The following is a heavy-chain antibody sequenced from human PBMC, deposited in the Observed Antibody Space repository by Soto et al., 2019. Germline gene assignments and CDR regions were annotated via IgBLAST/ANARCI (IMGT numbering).Heavy chain of an antibody. CDR1: GGTFSTYA. J-gene: IGHJ4*02. V-gene: IGHV1-69*12. Sequence: QVQLVQSGAEVTKPESSVKVSCKAPGGTFSTYAISWVRQAPGQGLEWMGGIIPMFGTANYAQRFQDRVTITADESTNTVYMEMSSLRSEDTAVYFSASGIQLWLRRINTGYSGWGQGTLVTVSS. D-gene: IGHD5-18*01. CDR2: IIPMFGTA. CDR3: ASGIQLWLRRINTGYSG.